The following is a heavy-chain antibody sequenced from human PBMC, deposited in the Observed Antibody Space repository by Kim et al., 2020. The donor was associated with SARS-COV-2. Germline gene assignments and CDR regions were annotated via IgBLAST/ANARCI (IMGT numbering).Heavy chain of an antibody. V-gene: IGHV3-23*01. D-gene: IGHD2-2*01. Sequence: VKGRFTISRDNSKNTLYLQMNSLRAEETAVYYCAKDLPAAMPGKYNWFDPWGQGTLVTVSS. J-gene: IGHJ5*02. CDR3: AKDLPAAMPGKYNWFDP.